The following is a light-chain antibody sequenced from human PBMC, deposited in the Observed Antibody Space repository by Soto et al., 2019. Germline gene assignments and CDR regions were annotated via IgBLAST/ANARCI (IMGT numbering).Light chain of an antibody. Sequence: EIVMTQSPPTLSVSLGERATLYCRASQSVSSSYLAWYQKKPGQAPRLLIYGASTRAAGIPARFSGSGSGTEFNLTISRLQSEDCAVYDGQQYSNWPLTFGGWTKVDIK. J-gene: IGKJ4*01. CDR2: GAS. CDR1: QSVSSSY. V-gene: IGKV3-15*01. CDR3: QQYSNWPLT.